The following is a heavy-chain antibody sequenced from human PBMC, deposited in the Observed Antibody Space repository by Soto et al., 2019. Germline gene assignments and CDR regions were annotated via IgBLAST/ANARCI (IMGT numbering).Heavy chain of an antibody. D-gene: IGHD2-2*01. V-gene: IGHV1-69*01. CDR2: IIPISGTA. Sequence: QVQLVQSGAEVKKSGSSVKVSCKASGGTFSSYAISWVRQAPGQGLEWMGGIIPISGTANYAQKFQGRDTITADESTSTAYMELSSLRSEDTAVYYCARSQGSSTSLEIYYYYYYGMDVWGQGTTVTVSS. J-gene: IGHJ6*02. CDR1: GGTFSSYA. CDR3: ARSQGSSTSLEIYYYYYYGMDV.